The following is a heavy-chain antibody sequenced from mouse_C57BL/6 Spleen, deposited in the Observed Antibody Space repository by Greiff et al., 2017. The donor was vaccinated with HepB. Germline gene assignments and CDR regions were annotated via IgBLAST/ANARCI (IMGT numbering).Heavy chain of an antibody. CDR1: GFTFSSYT. V-gene: IGHV5-9*01. J-gene: IGHJ1*03. CDR2: ISGGGGNT. CDR3: ARHGYYGSSPYWYFDV. D-gene: IGHD1-1*01. Sequence: EVQRVESGGGLVKPGGSLKLSCAASGFTFSSYTMSWVRQTPEKRLEWVATISGGGGNTYYPDSVKGRFTISRDNAKNTLYLQMSSLRSEDTALYYCARHGYYGSSPYWYFDVWGTGTTVTVSS.